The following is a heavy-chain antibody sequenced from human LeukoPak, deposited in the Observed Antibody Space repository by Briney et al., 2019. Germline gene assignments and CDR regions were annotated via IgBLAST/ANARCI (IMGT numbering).Heavy chain of an antibody. Sequence: RGSLRLSCAASGFTFSSYSMNWVRQAPGKGLEWVSLITGDGGSTYYADSVKGRFTISRDNDKDSLYLQMNSLTTEDTAFYYCTKESGERRAASDYFDYWGQGTLVTVSS. V-gene: IGHV3-43*02. J-gene: IGHJ4*02. D-gene: IGHD6-13*01. CDR1: GFTFSSYS. CDR3: TKESGERRAASDYFDY. CDR2: ITGDGGST.